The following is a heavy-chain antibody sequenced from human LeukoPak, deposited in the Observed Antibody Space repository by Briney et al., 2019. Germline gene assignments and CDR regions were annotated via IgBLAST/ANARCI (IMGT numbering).Heavy chain of an antibody. D-gene: IGHD3-10*01. CDR3: ARDRGGFGESYFDY. V-gene: IGHV3-21*01. Sequence: GGSLRLSCAASGFTFSSYSMNWVRQAPGKGLEWVSSISSSSSYIYYADSVKGRFTTSRDNAKNSLYLQMNSLRAEDTAMYYCARDRGGFGESYFDYWGQGTLVTVSS. J-gene: IGHJ4*02. CDR2: ISSSSSYI. CDR1: GFTFSSYS.